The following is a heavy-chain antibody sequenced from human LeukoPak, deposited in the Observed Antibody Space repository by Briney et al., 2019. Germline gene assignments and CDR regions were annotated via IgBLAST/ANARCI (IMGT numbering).Heavy chain of an antibody. V-gene: IGHV1-69*06. CDR1: GGTFSGYA. Sequence: ASVKVSCKASGGTFSGYAISWVRQAPGQGLEWMGGIIPIFGTANYAQKFQGRVTITADKSTSTAYMELSSLRSEDTAVYYCATYCSSTSCYVYFDYWGQGTLVTVSS. CDR3: ATYCSSTSCYVYFDY. D-gene: IGHD2-2*01. CDR2: IIPIFGTA. J-gene: IGHJ4*02.